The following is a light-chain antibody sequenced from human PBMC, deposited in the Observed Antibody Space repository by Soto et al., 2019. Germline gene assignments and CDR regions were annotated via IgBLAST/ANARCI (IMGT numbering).Light chain of an antibody. CDR2: DAS. Sequence: EIVLTQSPATLSLSPGERATXSXRXSQSVSSYLAWYQQKPGQAPRLLIYDASNRATGIPARFSGSGSGTDFTLTISSLEPEDFAVYYCQQRSNWPPALTFGGGTKVEIK. CDR3: QQRSNWPPALT. CDR1: QSVSSY. V-gene: IGKV3-11*01. J-gene: IGKJ4*01.